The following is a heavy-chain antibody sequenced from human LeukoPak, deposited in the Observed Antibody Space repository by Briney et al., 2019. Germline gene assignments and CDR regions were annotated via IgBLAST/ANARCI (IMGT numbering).Heavy chain of an antibody. V-gene: IGHV4-30-4*01. CDR3: ARDPRLDSSSWYAGMDV. Sequence: SPTLSLTCTVSGGSISSGDYYWSWIRQPPGKGLEWIGYLYYGGSTYYNPSLKSRVTISVDTSKNQFSLKLSSVTAADTAVYYCARDPRLDSSSWYAGMDVWGQGTTVTVPS. J-gene: IGHJ6*02. CDR2: LYYGGST. D-gene: IGHD6-13*01. CDR1: GGSISSGDYY.